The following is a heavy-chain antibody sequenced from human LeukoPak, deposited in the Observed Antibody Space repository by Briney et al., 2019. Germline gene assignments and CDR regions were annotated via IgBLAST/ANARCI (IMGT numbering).Heavy chain of an antibody. J-gene: IGHJ6*03. CDR1: GFTFSSYS. D-gene: IGHD3-10*01. CDR2: LSDSGGST. CDR3: AKGGPSMVRGVPPYYYMDV. V-gene: IGHV3-23*01. Sequence: GGSLRLSCAASGFTFSSYSMNWVRQAPGKGLEWVSSLSDSGGSTYYADSVKGRFTISRDNSKNTLYLQMNSLRAEDTAVYYCAKGGPSMVRGVPPYYYMDVWGKGTTVTVSS.